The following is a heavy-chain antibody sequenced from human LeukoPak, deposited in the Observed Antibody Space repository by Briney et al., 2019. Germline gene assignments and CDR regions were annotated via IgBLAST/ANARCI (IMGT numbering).Heavy chain of an antibody. D-gene: IGHD6-13*01. CDR1: GFTFSNFA. V-gene: IGHV3-23*01. J-gene: IGHJ4*02. Sequence: PGGSLRLSCAGCGFTFSNFAMDVVPQAPGKGVHWVSVIRGTGGTTYYADSVKGRFPISRDNSKSTLYLQMNSLRAEDTAVYYCAKRLGDSSSWYYFDYWGQGTLVTVSS. CDR2: IRGTGGTT. CDR3: AKRLGDSSSWYYFDY.